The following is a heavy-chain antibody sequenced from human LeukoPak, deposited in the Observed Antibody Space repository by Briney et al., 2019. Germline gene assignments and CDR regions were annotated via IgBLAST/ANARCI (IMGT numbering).Heavy chain of an antibody. D-gene: IGHD1-20*01. V-gene: IGHV4-39*01. CDR1: GGLISSSGNFY. Sequence: SETLSLTCSVSGGLISSSGNFYWGWIRQVPGKGLEWIGSVYYTGYSYDNPSLKSRVTVSVDTSKNQFSLKLNSVTAADTAIYYCARQGAITARRTHYYAMDVWGPGTTVTVSS. CDR3: ARQGAITARRTHYYAMDV. CDR2: VYYTGYS. J-gene: IGHJ6*02.